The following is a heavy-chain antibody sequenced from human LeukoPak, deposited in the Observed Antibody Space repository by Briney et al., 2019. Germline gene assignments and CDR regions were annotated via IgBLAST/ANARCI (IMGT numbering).Heavy chain of an antibody. D-gene: IGHD3-22*01. CDR3: ASSKYYYDSSGYYYESYAY. J-gene: IGHJ4*02. CDR1: GGSISSYY. Sequence: SETLSLTCTVSGGSISSYYWSWIRQPPGKGLEWIGYIYYSGSTNYNPSLKSRVTISVDTSKNQFSLKLSSVTAADTAVYYCASSKYYYDSSGYYYESYAYWGQGTLVTVSS. CDR2: IYYSGST. V-gene: IGHV4-59*12.